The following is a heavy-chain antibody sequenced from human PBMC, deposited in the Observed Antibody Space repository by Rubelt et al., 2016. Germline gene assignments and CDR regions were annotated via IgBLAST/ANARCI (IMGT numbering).Heavy chain of an antibody. CDR1: GYTFTSYG. CDR3: ARFAIGGHSSGYLFDY. D-gene: IGHD3-22*01. Sequence: QVQLVQSGAEVKKPGASVKVSCKASGYTFTSYGISWVRQAPGQGLEWMGWISAYNGNTNYAQKFQGRVTMTRETSISTAYMELSRLRSDDTAVYYCARFAIGGHSSGYLFDYWGQGTLVTVSS. V-gene: IGHV1-18*01. CDR2: ISAYNGNT. J-gene: IGHJ4*02.